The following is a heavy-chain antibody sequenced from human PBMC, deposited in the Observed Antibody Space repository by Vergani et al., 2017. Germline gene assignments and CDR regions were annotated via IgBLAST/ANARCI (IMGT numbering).Heavy chain of an antibody. D-gene: IGHD1-1*01. CDR3: AREPPRRYYYGMDV. Sequence: EVQLVESGGGLVQPGGSLRLSCAASGFTFSSYSMNWVRQAPGKGLEWVSYISSSSSTIYYADSVKGRFTISRDNAKNSLYLQMNSLRAEDTAVYYCAREPPRRYYYGMDVWGQGTTVTVSS. CDR2: ISSSSSTI. J-gene: IGHJ6*02. V-gene: IGHV3-48*01. CDR1: GFTFSSYS.